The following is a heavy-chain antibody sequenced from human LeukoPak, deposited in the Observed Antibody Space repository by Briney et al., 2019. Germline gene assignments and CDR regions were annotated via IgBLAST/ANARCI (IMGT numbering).Heavy chain of an antibody. J-gene: IGHJ4*02. CDR1: GGSFSGYY. V-gene: IGHV4-34*01. CDR3: ARAVRGYSGSKYYFDY. D-gene: IGHD5-12*01. CDR2: INHSGST. Sequence: SETLSLTCAVYGGSFSGYYWSWIRQPPAKGLEWIGEINHSGSTNYNPSLKSRVTISVDTSKNQFSLKLSSVTAADTAVYYCARAVRGYSGSKYYFDYWGQGTLVTVSS.